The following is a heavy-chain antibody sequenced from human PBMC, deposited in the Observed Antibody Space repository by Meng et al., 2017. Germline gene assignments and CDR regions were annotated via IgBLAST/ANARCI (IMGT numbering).Heavy chain of an antibody. D-gene: IGHD1-26*01. J-gene: IGHJ4*02. V-gene: IGHV6-1*01. CDR1: GDSVSSNSAA. CDR2: AYYRSKWYH. CDR3: ARGSYSFDS. Sequence: QLQLQQSGPGPVKPSQTLSLICAISGDSVSSNSAAWNWIRQSPSRGLEWLGRAYYRSKWYHDYAESVKSRISIDPDTSKNQFSLQLRSVTPEDSAVYYCARGSYSFDSWGQRTLVTVSS.